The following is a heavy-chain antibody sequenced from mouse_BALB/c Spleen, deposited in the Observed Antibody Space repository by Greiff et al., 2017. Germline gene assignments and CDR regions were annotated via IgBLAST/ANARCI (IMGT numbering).Heavy chain of an antibody. J-gene: IGHJ4*01. CDR1: GFTFSSFG. D-gene: IGHD1-1*02. CDR2: ISSGNSTI. CDR3: ARDYGAMDY. V-gene: IGHV5-17*02. Sequence: EVKLVESGGGLVQPGGSRKLSCAASGFTFSSFGMHWVRQAPEKGLEWVAYISSGNSTIYYADTVKGRFTISRDNPKNTLFLQMTSLRSEDTAMYYCARDYGAMDYWGQGTSVTVSS.